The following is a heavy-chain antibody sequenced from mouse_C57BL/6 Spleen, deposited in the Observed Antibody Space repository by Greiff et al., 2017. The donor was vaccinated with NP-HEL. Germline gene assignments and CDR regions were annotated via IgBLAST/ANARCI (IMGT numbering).Heavy chain of an antibody. J-gene: IGHJ4*01. V-gene: IGHV1-52*01. CDR1: GYTFTSYW. CDR3: ARLDYGSSYLYYYAMDY. Sequence: VQLQQPGAELVRPGSSVKLSCKASGYTFTSYWMHWVKQRPIQGLEWIGNIDPSDSETHYNQKFKDKATLTVDKPSSTAYMQLSSLTSEDSAVYYCARLDYGSSYLYYYAMDYWGQGTSVTVSS. CDR2: IDPSDSET. D-gene: IGHD1-1*01.